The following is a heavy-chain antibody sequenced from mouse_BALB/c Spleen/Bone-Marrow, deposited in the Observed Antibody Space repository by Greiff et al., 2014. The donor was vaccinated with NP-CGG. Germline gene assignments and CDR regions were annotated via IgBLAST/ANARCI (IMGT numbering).Heavy chain of an antibody. J-gene: IGHJ3*01. V-gene: IGHV1-4*01. CDR1: GYTFTSYT. CDR3: ARSRDFTTGFAY. D-gene: IGHD1-1*01. Sequence: QVHVKQSGAELARPGASVKMSCKASGYTFTSYTMHWVKQRPGQGLEWIGYINPSSGYTNYNQKFKDKATLTADKSSSTAYMQLSSLTPEDSAVYYCARSRDFTTGFAYWGQGTLVTVSA. CDR2: INPSSGYT.